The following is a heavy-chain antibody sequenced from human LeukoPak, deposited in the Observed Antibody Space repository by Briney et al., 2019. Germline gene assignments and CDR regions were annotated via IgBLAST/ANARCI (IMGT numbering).Heavy chain of an antibody. CDR3: ARGNYLGSGSFDY. V-gene: IGHV3-30*01. D-gene: IGHD3-10*01. CDR2: ISYDGTSE. J-gene: IGHJ4*02. CDR1: GFHFRTYA. Sequence: PGGSLRLSCAASGFHFRTYAMHWVRQAPGKGLEWMAIISYDGTSEYYADSVKGRFTVSRDNSENTLSLHMNSLRPEDTAVYFCARGNYLGSGSFDYWGQGALVTVSS.